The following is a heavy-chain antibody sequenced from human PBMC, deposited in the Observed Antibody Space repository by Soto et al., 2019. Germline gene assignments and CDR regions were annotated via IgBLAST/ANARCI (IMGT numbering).Heavy chain of an antibody. J-gene: IGHJ4*02. CDR2: IDSRGRTL. D-gene: IGHD6-6*01. CDR1: GFTFSDYS. V-gene: IGHV3-11*01. CDR3: ARQAARNYIDS. Sequence: LRLSCVASGFTFSDYSMSWIRQAPGKGLEWLAFIDSRGRTLSYADPVRGRFTISRGNAENSVYLQMDGLRADDTAVYYCARQAARNYIDSWGQGNSVTVSS.